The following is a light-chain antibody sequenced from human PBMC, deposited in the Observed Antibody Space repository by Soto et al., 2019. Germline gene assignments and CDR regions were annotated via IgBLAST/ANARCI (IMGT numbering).Light chain of an antibody. J-gene: IGKJ2*01. V-gene: IGKV4-1*01. CDR1: RSVLYTSNNKNY. CDR3: QQYYDAPFT. CDR2: WAS. Sequence: DFVMTQSPESLAVSLGERATINCKSSRSVLYTSNNKNYLAWYQQKPGQPPKLLIYWASIRQSGVPDRFSGSGSGTDFTLTIGXLQAEDVAVYYCQQYYDAPFTFGQGTKLEIK.